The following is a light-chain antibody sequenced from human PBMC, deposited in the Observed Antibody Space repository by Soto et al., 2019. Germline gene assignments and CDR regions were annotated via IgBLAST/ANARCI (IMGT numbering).Light chain of an antibody. CDR2: GAS. CDR3: QHYNSFSPWT. CDR1: QTIWYY. V-gene: IGKV3D-15*01. Sequence: EIVLTQSPATLSLSPGDRATLSCRASQTIWYYLAWYQQKPGQAPRLLIYGASSRATGIPDRFSGSGSGTDFTLTISSLQPDDFATYYCQHYNSFSPWTFGQGTKVDI. J-gene: IGKJ1*01.